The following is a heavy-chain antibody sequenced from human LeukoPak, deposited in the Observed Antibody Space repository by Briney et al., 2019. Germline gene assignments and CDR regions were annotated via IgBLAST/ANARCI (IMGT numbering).Heavy chain of an antibody. Sequence: GGSLRLSCAASGFTFSSYAMNWVRQAPGKGLEWVSSISSSSSYIYYADSVKGRFTISRDNAKNSLYLQMNSLRAEDTAVYYCARLTSNYYGDYFDYWGQGTLVTVSS. V-gene: IGHV3-21*04. CDR2: ISSSSSYI. CDR3: ARLTSNYYGDYFDY. CDR1: GFTFSSYA. D-gene: IGHD4-11*01. J-gene: IGHJ4*02.